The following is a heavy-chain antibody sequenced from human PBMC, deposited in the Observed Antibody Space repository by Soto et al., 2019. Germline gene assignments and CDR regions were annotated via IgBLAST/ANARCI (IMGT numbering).Heavy chain of an antibody. CDR2: IYYSGSA. CDR3: ARHIRGNSCMDV. D-gene: IGHD2-21*01. CDR1: GGSISSNSYY. J-gene: IGHJ6*02. Sequence: QLQLQESGPGLVKPSETLSLTCTVSGGSISSNSYYWGWIRQPPGKGLEWIGSIYYSGSAYYNPSLQGRVTMSVDTSKNQLSLKLSSVTAADTAVYYCARHIRGNSCMDVWGQGTTVTVSS. V-gene: IGHV4-39*01.